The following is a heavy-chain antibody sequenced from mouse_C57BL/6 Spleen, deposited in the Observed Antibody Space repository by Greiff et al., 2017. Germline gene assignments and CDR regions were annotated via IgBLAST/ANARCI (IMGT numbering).Heavy chain of an antibody. CDR3: ARGGWFYCDY. CDR1: GYTFTSSG. J-gene: IGHJ2*01. CDR2: IYPRSGNS. V-gene: IGHV1-81*01. D-gene: IGHD2-3*01. Sequence: QVQLQQSGAELARPGASVKLSCKASGYTFTSSGISWVKQRTGQGLEWIGEIYPRSGNSYYNEKFKGKATLTADKSSSTAYMEIRSLTSDDSAVYFCARGGWFYCDYWGQGTTLTVAS.